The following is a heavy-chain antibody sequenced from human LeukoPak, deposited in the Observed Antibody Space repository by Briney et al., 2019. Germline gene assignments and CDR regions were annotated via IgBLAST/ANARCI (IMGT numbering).Heavy chain of an antibody. CDR1: GYTFTSYG. CDR3: ASESSKYYDFWSGYYYGMDA. V-gene: IGHV1-18*01. CDR2: ISAYNGNT. Sequence: GASVKVSCKASGYTFTSYGISWVRQAPGQGLEWMGWISAYNGNTNYAQKLQGRVTMTTDTSTSTAYMELRSLRSDDTAVYYCASESSKYYDFWSGYYYGMDAWGQGTTVTVSS. J-gene: IGHJ6*02. D-gene: IGHD3-3*01.